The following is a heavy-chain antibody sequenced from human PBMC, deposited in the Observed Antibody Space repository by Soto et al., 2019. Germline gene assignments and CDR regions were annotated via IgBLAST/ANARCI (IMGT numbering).Heavy chain of an antibody. J-gene: IGHJ4*02. D-gene: IGHD3-10*01. CDR1: GGTFSSYT. CDR2: IIPILGIA. V-gene: IGHV1-69*08. CDR3: ARDRGDGYNNY. Sequence: QVQLVQSGAEVKKPGSSVKVSCKASGGTFSSYTISWVRQAPGQGLVWMGRIIPILGIANYAQKFQGRVTITADKSTSTAYMELSSLRSEDTAVYYCARDRGDGYNNYWGQGTLVTVSS.